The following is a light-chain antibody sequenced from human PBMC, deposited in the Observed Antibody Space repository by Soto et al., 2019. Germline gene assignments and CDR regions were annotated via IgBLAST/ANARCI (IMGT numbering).Light chain of an antibody. CDR3: QQYGDSPIT. CDR2: GAS. Sequence: EIVMTQSPGTLSLSPGERATLSCRARQSVSSDFLAWYQRKPGQAPRLLIYGASTRATGIPDRFSGSGSETDFTLTISRLEPEDFAVYDCQQYGDSPITFGQGTRLEI. V-gene: IGKV3-20*01. CDR1: QSVSSDF. J-gene: IGKJ5*01.